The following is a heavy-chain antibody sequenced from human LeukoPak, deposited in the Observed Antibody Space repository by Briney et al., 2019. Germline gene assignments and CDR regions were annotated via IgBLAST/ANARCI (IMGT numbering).Heavy chain of an antibody. D-gene: IGHD6-19*01. Sequence: PSETLSLICAVYGESFSGYYWSWIRQPPGKGLEGMGEINHSGSTNYNPSLKSRVTISVDTSKNQFSLKLSSVTAADTAVYYCARGRRVGSGGSGWYYHYYYYMDVWGKGSTVTVSS. J-gene: IGHJ6*03. CDR2: INHSGST. CDR3: ARGRRVGSGGSGWYYHYYYYMDV. CDR1: GESFSGYY. V-gene: IGHV4-34*01.